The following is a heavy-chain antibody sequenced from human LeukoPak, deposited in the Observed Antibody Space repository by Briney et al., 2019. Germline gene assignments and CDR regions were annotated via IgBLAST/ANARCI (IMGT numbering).Heavy chain of an antibody. Sequence: PGGSLRLSCAASGFTFSSYAMSWVRQAPGKGLEWVAVTSGSGGTTYNADSVKGRFTISRDNSKNTLFLEMNSLRAEDTAVYYCGKDLDSLIRGVIPYWGQGTLVTVSS. CDR1: GFTFSSYA. CDR3: GKDLDSLIRGVIPY. V-gene: IGHV3-23*01. J-gene: IGHJ4*02. CDR2: TSGSGGTT. D-gene: IGHD3-10*01.